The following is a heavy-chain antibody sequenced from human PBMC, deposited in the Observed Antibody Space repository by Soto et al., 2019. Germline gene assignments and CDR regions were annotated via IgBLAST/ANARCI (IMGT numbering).Heavy chain of an antibody. J-gene: IGHJ6*02. D-gene: IGHD3-3*01. Sequence: GGSLRLSCAASGFTFSSYWMSWVRQAPGKGLEWVANIKQDGSEKYYVDSVKGRFTISRDNAKNSLYLQMNSLRAEDTAVYYCARVGIGKDDFFSRYGMDVWRQGTTVTVSS. CDR1: GFTFSSYW. CDR2: IKQDGSEK. V-gene: IGHV3-7*03. CDR3: ARVGIGKDDFFSRYGMDV.